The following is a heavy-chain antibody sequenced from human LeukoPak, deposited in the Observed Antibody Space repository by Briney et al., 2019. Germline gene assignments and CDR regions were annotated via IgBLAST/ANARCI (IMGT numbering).Heavy chain of an antibody. CDR2: ISSGGSYI. D-gene: IGHD6-13*01. J-gene: IGHJ4*02. CDR3: ARDRYSSSWPYYFDY. V-gene: IGHV3-21*01. Sequence: GGSLRLSCAASGFTFSTFSMSWVRQAPGKGLEWVSSISSGGSYIYYADSVKGRFTISRDNAKNSLYLQMNSLRDEDTAVYYCARDRYSSSWPYYFDYWGQGTLVTVSS. CDR1: GFTFSTFS.